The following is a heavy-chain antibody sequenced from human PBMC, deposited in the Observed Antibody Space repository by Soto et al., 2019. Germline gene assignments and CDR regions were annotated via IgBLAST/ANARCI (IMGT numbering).Heavy chain of an antibody. V-gene: IGHV4-39*01. CDR3: ARQEQYRSDPFDI. Sequence: QLQLQESGPGLVWPSETLSLTCTVSGGSISSSSSYWGWIRQPPGKGLEWSGTISHSGKTYYNPSLKSRVTMSVDTSENQFSLKLTSVTAADTAVYYCARQEQYRSDPFDIWGQGTMVTVSS. CDR1: GGSISSSSSY. J-gene: IGHJ3*02. CDR2: ISHSGKT. D-gene: IGHD2-2*01.